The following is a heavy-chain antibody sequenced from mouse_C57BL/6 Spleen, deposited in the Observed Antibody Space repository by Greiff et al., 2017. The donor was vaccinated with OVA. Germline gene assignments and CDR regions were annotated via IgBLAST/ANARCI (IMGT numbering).Heavy chain of an antibody. Sequence: VQLQQPGTELVKPGASVKLSCKASGYTFTSYWMHWVKQRPGQGLEWIGNINPTNGGTNSNEKFKGKATLTVDKSSSTTYMQLSSLTSEDSAVYYCARVAYSSNYGRAMDYWGQGTSVTVSS. D-gene: IGHD2-5*01. CDR2: INPTNGGT. J-gene: IGHJ4*01. V-gene: IGHV1-53*01. CDR3: ARVAYSSNYGRAMDY. CDR1: GYTFTSYW.